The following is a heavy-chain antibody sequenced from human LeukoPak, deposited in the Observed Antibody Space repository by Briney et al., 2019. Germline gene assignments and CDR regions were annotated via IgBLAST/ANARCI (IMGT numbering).Heavy chain of an antibody. CDR3: ARDRIDGAYFDY. D-gene: IGHD2-15*01. V-gene: IGHV3-30*04. CDR1: GFTFSSYA. Sequence: GGSLRLSCAASGFTFSSYAMHWVRQAPGKGLEWVAIISYDGSNKYYADSVKGRFTISRSRDNSKNTLYVQMNSLRAEDTAVYYCARDRIDGAYFDYWGQGTLVTVSS. CDR2: ISYDGSNK. J-gene: IGHJ4*02.